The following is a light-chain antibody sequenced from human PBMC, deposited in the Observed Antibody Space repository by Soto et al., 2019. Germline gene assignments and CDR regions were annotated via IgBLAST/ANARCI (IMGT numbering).Light chain of an antibody. Sequence: QSALTQPASVSEYPGQSVTISCTGTSSDVGGYNFVSWYQQHPGKAPKLIIYDVSDRPPGVSDRFSASKSGNTASLSISGLQAEDEADYYCSSYTTTSTQVFGGGTKLTVL. J-gene: IGLJ2*01. CDR2: DVS. CDR1: SSDVGGYNF. CDR3: SSYTTTSTQV. V-gene: IGLV2-14*01.